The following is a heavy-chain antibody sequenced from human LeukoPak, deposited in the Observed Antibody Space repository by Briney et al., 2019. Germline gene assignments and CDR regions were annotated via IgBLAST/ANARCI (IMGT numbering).Heavy chain of an antibody. J-gene: IGHJ4*02. Sequence: ASVKGSCKASGYTFTSYYMHWVRQAPGQGLEWMGIINPSGGSTSYAQKFQGRVTMTRDMSTSTVYMELSSLRSEDTAVYYCARGGSPGGFDYWGQGTLVTVSS. CDR3: ARGGSPGGFDY. D-gene: IGHD1-26*01. CDR2: INPSGGST. CDR1: GYTFTSYY. V-gene: IGHV1-46*01.